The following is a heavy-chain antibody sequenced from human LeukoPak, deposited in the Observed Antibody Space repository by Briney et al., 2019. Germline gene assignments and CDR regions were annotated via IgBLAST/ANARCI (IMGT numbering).Heavy chain of an antibody. CDR2: IIPILGIA. J-gene: IGHJ6*02. CDR3: ARAIPMYGMDV. Sequence: CIVSIIPILGIANYAQKFQCRLTITADKSTTTAYMELSSLRSEDTAVYYCARAIPMYGMDVWGQGTTVTVSS. V-gene: IGHV1-69*04.